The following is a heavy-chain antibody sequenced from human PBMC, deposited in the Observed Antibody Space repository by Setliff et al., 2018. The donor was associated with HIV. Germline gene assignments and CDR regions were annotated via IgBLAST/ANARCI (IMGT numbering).Heavy chain of an antibody. CDR3: ARDIWGSSWYSSALNDAFDI. V-gene: IGHV3-7*01. Sequence: SLRLSCAASGFTFSTYWMSWVRQAPGKGLEWVANIKQDGSEKYYVDSVKGRFTISRDNAKNSLYLQMNSLRAEDTAVYYCARDIWGSSWYSSALNDAFDIWGQGTMVTVSS. J-gene: IGHJ3*02. CDR2: IKQDGSEK. CDR1: GFTFSTYW. D-gene: IGHD6-13*01.